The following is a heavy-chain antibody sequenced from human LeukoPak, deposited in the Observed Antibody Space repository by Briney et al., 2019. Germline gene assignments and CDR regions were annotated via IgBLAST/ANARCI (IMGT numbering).Heavy chain of an antibody. Sequence: GGSLRLSCAASGFTFSSYGMHWVRQAPGKGLEWVAVIWYDGSNKYYVDSVKGRFTISRDNSKNTLYLQMNSLTAEDTALHYCARARYCSSTSCFLDYWGQGTLVTVSS. D-gene: IGHD2-2*01. V-gene: IGHV3-33*01. CDR1: GFTFSSYG. J-gene: IGHJ4*02. CDR2: IWYDGSNK. CDR3: ARARYCSSTSCFLDY.